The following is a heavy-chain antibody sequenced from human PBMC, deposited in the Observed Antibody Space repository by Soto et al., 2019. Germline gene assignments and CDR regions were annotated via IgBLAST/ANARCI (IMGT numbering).Heavy chain of an antibody. V-gene: IGHV1-18*01. J-gene: IGHJ6*02. D-gene: IGHD3-3*01. Sequence: GASVKVSCKASGYTFTSYGISWVRQAPGQGLEWMGWISAYNGNTNYAQKLQGRVTMTTDTSTSTAYMELRSLRSDDTAVYYCARDNTRSEIIPGLANYYYYCRLDVWGQGTTVTVSS. CDR3: ARDNTRSEIIPGLANYYYYCRLDV. CDR1: GYTFTSYG. CDR2: ISAYNGNT.